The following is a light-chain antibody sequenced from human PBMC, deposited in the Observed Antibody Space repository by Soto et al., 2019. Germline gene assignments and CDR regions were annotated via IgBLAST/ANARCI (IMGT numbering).Light chain of an antibody. CDR1: QSVRTNY. CDR2: GAF. Sequence: EIVLTQSPGTLSLSPLERATLSFSASQSVRTNYLAWYQQKRGQAPWLLIYGAFNRAGGVPDRFSGSGSGTDFTLTISRLQSEDFALYYCQQYNNWPPPCTCGQGTKGDIK. J-gene: IGKJ1*01. CDR3: QQYNNWPPPCT. V-gene: IGKV3-20*01.